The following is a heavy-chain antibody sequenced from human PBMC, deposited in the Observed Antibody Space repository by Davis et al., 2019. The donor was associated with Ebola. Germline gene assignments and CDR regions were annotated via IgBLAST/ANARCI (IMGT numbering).Heavy chain of an antibody. V-gene: IGHV4-59*08. CDR2: INYSGST. J-gene: IGHJ5*02. D-gene: IGHD3-3*01. Sequence: MPGGSLRLSCTVPGGSTSSYYWSWIPQPPGKGLEWIGHINYSGSTNHNPSLKSRVTMSVDTSKNQFSLYLSSVTAAATAVYFCARGRYYDLNWFDPWGQGTLVTVSS. CDR1: GGSTSSYY. CDR3: ARGRYYDLNWFDP.